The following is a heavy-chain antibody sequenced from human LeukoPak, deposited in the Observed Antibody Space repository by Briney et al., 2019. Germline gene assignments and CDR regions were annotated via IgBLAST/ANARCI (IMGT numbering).Heavy chain of an antibody. Sequence: GGSLRLSCAASGFTFSSYAMSWVRQAPGKGLEWVSAISGSGGSTYYADSVKGRFTISRDNSKNTLYLQVNSLRAEDTAVYYCAKSVYYCSSTSCSNYYYYGMDVWGQGTTVTVSS. CDR3: AKSVYYCSSTSCSNYYYYGMDV. J-gene: IGHJ6*02. CDR2: ISGSGGST. D-gene: IGHD2-2*01. V-gene: IGHV3-23*01. CDR1: GFTFSSYA.